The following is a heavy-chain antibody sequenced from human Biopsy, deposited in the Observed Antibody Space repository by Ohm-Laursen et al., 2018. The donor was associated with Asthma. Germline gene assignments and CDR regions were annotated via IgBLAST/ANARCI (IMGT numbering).Heavy chain of an antibody. CDR1: GFTVSSNG. CDR2: INGKSNSI. Sequence: SLRLSCSASGFTVSSNGMSWIRQAPGKGLEWISYINGKSNSIEYADSVKGRFTISRDNAKNSLYLQMNSLRAEDTAVYYCARDSYSSGLYDDFESWGQGTLVTVSS. D-gene: IGHD6-19*01. V-gene: IGHV3-11*01. CDR3: ARDSYSSGLYDDFES. J-gene: IGHJ4*02.